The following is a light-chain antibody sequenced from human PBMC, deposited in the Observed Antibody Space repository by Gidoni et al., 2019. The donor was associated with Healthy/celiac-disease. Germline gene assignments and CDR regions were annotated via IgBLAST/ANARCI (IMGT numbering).Light chain of an antibody. CDR1: SSNIGNNA. Sequence: QSVLTQPPSVSEAPRQRVTISCSGSSSNIGNNAVNWYQHLPGQAPKLLIYYDDLLPSGVSDRFSGSKSGTSASLAISGLQSEDETDYYCAAWDDSLNGVVFGGGTKLTVL. J-gene: IGLJ2*01. CDR2: YDD. V-gene: IGLV1-36*01. CDR3: AAWDDSLNGVV.